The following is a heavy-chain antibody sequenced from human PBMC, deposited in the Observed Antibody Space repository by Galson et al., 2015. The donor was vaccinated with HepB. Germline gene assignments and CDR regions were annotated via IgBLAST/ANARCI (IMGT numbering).Heavy chain of an antibody. CDR1: GFTFSSYG. J-gene: IGHJ6*03. V-gene: IGHV3-33*01. CDR2: IWYDGSNK. D-gene: IGHD3-3*01. CDR3: ARDNHDHYYYYMDV. Sequence: SLRLSCAASGFTFSSYGMHWVRQAPGEGLEWVAVIWYDGSNKYYADSVKGRFTISRDNSKNTLYLQMNSLRAEDTAVYYCARDNHDHYYYYMDVWGKGTTVTVSS.